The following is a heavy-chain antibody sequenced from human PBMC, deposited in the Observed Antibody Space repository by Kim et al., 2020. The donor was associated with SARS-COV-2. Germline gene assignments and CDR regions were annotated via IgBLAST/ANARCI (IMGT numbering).Heavy chain of an antibody. V-gene: IGHV4-30-2*05. D-gene: IGHD2-8*01. CDR3: AREGPSCYLANGVCYPDY. Sequence: KSRVTISVDTSKNQFSLKLSSVTAADTAVYYCAREGPSCYLANGVCYPDYWGQGTLVTVSS. J-gene: IGHJ4*02.